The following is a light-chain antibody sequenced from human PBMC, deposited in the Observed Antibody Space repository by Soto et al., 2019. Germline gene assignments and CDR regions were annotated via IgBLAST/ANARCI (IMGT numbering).Light chain of an antibody. CDR3: SSYAGSNNWV. J-gene: IGLJ3*02. V-gene: IGLV2-8*01. Sequence: QSVLTQPPSASGSPGQSVTISCTGTSSDVGDYNYVSWYQQHPGKAPKLMIYEVSKRPSGVPDLFSGSKSGNTASLTVSGLQAEDEADYYCSSYAGSNNWVFGGGTKLTVL. CDR1: SSDVGDYNY. CDR2: EVS.